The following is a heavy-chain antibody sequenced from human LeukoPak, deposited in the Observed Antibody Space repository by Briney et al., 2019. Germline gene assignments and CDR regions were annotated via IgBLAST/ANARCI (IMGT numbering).Heavy chain of an antibody. V-gene: IGHV3-74*01. CDR2: INSDGINT. CDR3: ARDLGQYYDTSDNWFDP. J-gene: IGHJ5*02. D-gene: IGHD3-22*01. Sequence: ETLSLTCGVSGDSISSNKWWNWVRQPPGKGLVWVSRINSDGINTSYADSVKGRFTISRDNAKNTLNLQMNSLRAEDTAVYYCARDLGQYYDTSDNWFDPWGQGTLVTVSS. CDR1: GDSISSNKW.